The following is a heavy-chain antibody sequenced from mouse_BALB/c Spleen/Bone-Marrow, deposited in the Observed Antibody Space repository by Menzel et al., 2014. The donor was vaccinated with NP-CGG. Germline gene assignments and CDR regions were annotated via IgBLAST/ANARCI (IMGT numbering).Heavy chain of an antibody. CDR1: GFTFTDYY. Sequence: EVKGVESGGGLVQPGGSLRLSCATSGFTFTDYYMNWVRQPPGKALEWLGFIRNKANGYTTEYSASVKGRFTVSRDNSQNILYLQMSTLRAEDSAPYHCARDQARAWFDNWREGTTVTLSS. J-gene: IGHJ2*01. CDR3: ARDQARAWFDN. V-gene: IGHV7-3*02. CDR2: IRNKANGYTT.